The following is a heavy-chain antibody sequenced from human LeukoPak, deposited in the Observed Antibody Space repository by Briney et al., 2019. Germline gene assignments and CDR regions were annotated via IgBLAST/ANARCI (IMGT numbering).Heavy chain of an antibody. V-gene: IGHV1-69*02. D-gene: IGHD6-19*01. CDR3: ASLPRIGVAGTGYFQH. J-gene: IGHJ1*01. CDR1: GGTFSSYT. CDR2: IIPILGIA. Sequence: SVKVSCTASGGTFSSYTISWVRQAPGQGLEWMGRIIPILGIANYAQKFQGRVTITADKSTSTAYMELSSLRSEDTAVYYCASLPRIGVAGTGYFQHWGQGTLVTVSS.